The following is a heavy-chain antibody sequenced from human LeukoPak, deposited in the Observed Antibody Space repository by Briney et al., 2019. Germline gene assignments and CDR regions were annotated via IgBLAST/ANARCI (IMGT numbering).Heavy chain of an antibody. V-gene: IGHV1-69*05. CDR2: ISPIFGTA. CDR1: GCTFSSYA. D-gene: IGHD6-13*01. CDR3: ARVTIAAQAYYSYYMDV. J-gene: IGHJ6*03. Sequence: GASVKVSCKASGCTFSSYAISWVRQAPGQGLEWMGGISPIFGTANYAQKFQGRVTITTDESTSTAYMELSSLRSEDTAVYYCARVTIAAQAYYSYYMDVWSKGTTVTVSS.